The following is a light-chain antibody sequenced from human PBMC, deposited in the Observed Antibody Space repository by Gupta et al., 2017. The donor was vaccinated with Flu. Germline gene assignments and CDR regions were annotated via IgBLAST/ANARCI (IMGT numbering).Light chain of an antibody. CDR2: GAS. CDR1: QSIGTY. V-gene: IGKV1-39*01. Sequence: DIQLTQSPSSLSASVGDRVTITCRASQSIGTYLNWYQQKPGKAPELLIHGASTLRSGVPSRFSGGGSGTDFTLTISSLQPDDFATYYCQQNYTTPPLTFGGGTKVQIK. J-gene: IGKJ4*01. CDR3: QQNYTTPPLT.